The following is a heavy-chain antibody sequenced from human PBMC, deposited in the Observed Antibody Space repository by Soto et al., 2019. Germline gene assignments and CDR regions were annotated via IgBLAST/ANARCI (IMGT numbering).Heavy chain of an antibody. CDR2: ISAYNGKT. CDR1: GYTFTSYG. D-gene: IGHD5-12*01. J-gene: IGHJ6*02. V-gene: IGHV1-18*01. CDR3: AGGGDANYYHGIDV. Sequence: QVQLVQSGGEVKKPGASVKLSCTASGYTFTSYGISWVRQAPGQGLEWMGWISAYNGKTNYAQNVQGRVTMTTDTSTRTAYMDLRCLRSDDTAVYYCAGGGDANYYHGIDVWGQGTTVTVSS.